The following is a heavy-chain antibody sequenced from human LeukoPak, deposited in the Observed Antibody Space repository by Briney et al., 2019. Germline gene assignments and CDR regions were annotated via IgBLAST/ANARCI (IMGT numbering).Heavy chain of an antibody. D-gene: IGHD1-26*01. J-gene: IGHJ3*02. CDR2: VNEDGSEK. CDR3: ARDFGMVGATHAFDI. V-gene: IGHV3-7*01. CDR1: GFTFSTYW. Sequence: GGSLRLSCAVSGFTFSTYWMTWVRQAPGKGLKWVASVNEDGSEKYLVDSVKGRFTISRDNAKSTLYLQMNSLRVEDTAVYYCARDFGMVGATHAFDIWGQGTMVTVSS.